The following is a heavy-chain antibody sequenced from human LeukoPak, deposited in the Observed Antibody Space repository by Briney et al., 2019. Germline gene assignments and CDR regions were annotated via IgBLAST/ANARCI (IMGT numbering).Heavy chain of an antibody. CDR1: GGSISTVSYY. V-gene: IGHV4-39*01. CDR2: INYGGTT. D-gene: IGHD1-14*01. CDR3: ARHPDLDT. J-gene: IGHJ5*02. Sequence: SETLSLTCSVSGGSISTVSYYGGCIRQPRGKGLDGIGSINYGGTTFYNPSLTSRVTVSVDSSKNQFSLRPSSVTAVDTAVYYCARHPDLDTWGQGTLVIVSS.